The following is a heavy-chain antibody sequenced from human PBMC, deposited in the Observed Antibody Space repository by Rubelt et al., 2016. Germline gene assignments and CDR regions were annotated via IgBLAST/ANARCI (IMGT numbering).Heavy chain of an antibody. D-gene: IGHD4-23*01. CDR1: GGSISSSSYY. CDR2: IYYSGST. Sequence: QVQLQESGPGLVKPSETLSLTCTVSGGSISSSSYYWGWIRQPPGKGLEWIGSIYYSGSTYYNPSLNSRVSVAVDTSKNQFSLKLSSVTAADTAVYYCARDEMDYGVKRWGQGTLVTVSS. CDR3: ARDEMDYGVKR. J-gene: IGHJ4*02. V-gene: IGHV4-39*07.